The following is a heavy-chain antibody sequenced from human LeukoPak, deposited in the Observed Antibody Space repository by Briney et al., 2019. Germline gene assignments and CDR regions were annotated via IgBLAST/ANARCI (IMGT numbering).Heavy chain of an antibody. J-gene: IGHJ4*02. Sequence: PGGTLRLSCAASGFTFGSYGMSWVRQAPGKGLEWVSAISGSGVSTYYADSVKGRFTISRDNSKNTLYLQMNSLRAEDTAVYYCATELWFGELEEPLDYWGQGTLVTVSS. CDR3: ATELWFGELEEPLDY. V-gene: IGHV3-23*01. D-gene: IGHD3-10*01. CDR1: GFTFGSYG. CDR2: ISGSGVST.